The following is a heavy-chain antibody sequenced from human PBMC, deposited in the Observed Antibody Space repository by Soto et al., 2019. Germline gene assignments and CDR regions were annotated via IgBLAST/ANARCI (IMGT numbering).Heavy chain of an antibody. Sequence: ASVKVSCKASGYTFTSYAMHWVRQAPGQRFEWMGWINAGNGNTKYSQKFQGRVTITRDTSASTAYMELSSLRSEDTAVYYCARVPDYGPSPHDSYDMDVWGQGTTVTVSS. J-gene: IGHJ6*02. V-gene: IGHV1-3*01. CDR2: INAGNGNT. CDR3: ARVPDYGPSPHDSYDMDV. D-gene: IGHD4-17*01. CDR1: GYTFTSYA.